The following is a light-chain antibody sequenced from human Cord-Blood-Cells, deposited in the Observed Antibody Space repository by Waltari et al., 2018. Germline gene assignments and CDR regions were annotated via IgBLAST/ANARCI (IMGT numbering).Light chain of an antibody. Sequence: EIVITPSPATLSVSPGERATLSRRASQSVSSNLAWYQQKPGQAPRLLIYGASTRATGIPARFSGSGSGTEFTLTISSLQSEDFAVYYCLQYNNWPYSFGQGTKLEIK. CDR1: QSVSSN. CDR2: GAS. J-gene: IGKJ2*03. V-gene: IGKV3-15*01. CDR3: LQYNNWPYS.